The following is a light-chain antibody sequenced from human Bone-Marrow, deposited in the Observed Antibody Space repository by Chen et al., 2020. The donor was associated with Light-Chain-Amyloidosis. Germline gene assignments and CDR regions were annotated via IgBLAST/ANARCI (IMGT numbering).Light chain of an antibody. CDR3: QQYYSTPLT. V-gene: IGKV4-1*01. J-gene: IGKJ1*01. CDR2: WAS. CDR1: QSIQYNSDNKNY. Sequence: DIVMTQSPDSLAVSLGERATINCKSSQSIQYNSDNKNYLAWYQQKPGQPPKLLIYWASTRESGVPDRFRGCGSETDFTLTISSLQAEDVAVYYCQQYYSTPLTFGQGTRVEIK.